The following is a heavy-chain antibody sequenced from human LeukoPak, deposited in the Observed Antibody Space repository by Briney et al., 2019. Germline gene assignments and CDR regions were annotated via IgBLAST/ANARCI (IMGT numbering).Heavy chain of an antibody. CDR1: GGSFSGYY. D-gene: IGHD3-10*01. CDR3: ARGDGFGEFRGNWLDP. J-gene: IGHJ5*02. CDR2: INHSGST. V-gene: IGHV4-34*01. Sequence: PSETLSLTCAVYGGSFSGYYWSWIRQPPGKGLEWIGEINHSGSTNYNPSLKSRVTISVDTSKNQFSLKLNSVTAADTAVYYCARGDGFGEFRGNWLDPWGQGTLVTVSS.